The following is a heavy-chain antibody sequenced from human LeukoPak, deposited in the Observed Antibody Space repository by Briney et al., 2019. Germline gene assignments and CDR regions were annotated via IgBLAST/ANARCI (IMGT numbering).Heavy chain of an antibody. Sequence: GASVKVSCKASGYTFTGYYMHWVRQAPGQGLEWMGWINPNSSGTNYAQKFQGRVTMTRDTSISTAYMELSRLRSDDTAVYYCARGAIVVVVPAAHKNWFDPWGQGTLVTVSS. CDR1: GYTFTGYY. D-gene: IGHD2-2*01. J-gene: IGHJ5*02. CDR2: INPNSSGT. V-gene: IGHV1-2*02. CDR3: ARGAIVVVVPAAHKNWFDP.